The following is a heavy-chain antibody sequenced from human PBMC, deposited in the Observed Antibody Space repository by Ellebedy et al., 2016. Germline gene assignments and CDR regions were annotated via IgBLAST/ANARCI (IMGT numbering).Heavy chain of an antibody. CDR1: GFTFSAHY. D-gene: IGHD1-26*01. CDR2: ISYNGDTK. V-gene: IGHV3-30*18. CDR3: AKEFHSRGYGAFFDY. J-gene: IGHJ4*01. Sequence: GGSLRLXCAASGFTFSAHYMHWVRQTPGKGLEWVAVISYNGDTKIYADSVKGRFTISRDNSKNTLDLQMNSLRVEDTAIYYCAKEFHSRGYGAFFDYWGHGILVTVSS.